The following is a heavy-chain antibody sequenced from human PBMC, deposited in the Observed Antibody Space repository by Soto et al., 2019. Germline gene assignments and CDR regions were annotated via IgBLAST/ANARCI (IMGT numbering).Heavy chain of an antibody. CDR3: ARGYSSSWYDPEYYFDY. CDR2: IYHSGST. J-gene: IGHJ4*02. D-gene: IGHD6-13*01. Sequence: SETLSLTCAVSGGSISSSNWWSWVRQPPGKGLEWIGEIYHSGSTNYNPSLKSRVTISVDKSKNQFSLKLSSVTAADTAVYYCARGYSSSWYDPEYYFDYRGKGTLVTVSS. CDR1: GGSISSSNW. V-gene: IGHV4-4*02.